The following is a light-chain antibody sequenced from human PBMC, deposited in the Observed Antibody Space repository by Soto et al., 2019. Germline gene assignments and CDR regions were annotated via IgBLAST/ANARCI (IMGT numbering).Light chain of an antibody. CDR2: AAS. J-gene: IGKJ5*01. CDR3: QQSYSTPSA. CDR1: QSISSY. Sequence: DIQMTQSPSSLSASVGHRVTITCRASQSISSYLNWYQQKPEKAPKLLIYAASSLQSGVPSRFSGSGSGTDFNLTISSLQPEDRATYCYQQSYSTPSAFGLGTRLAIK. V-gene: IGKV1-39*01.